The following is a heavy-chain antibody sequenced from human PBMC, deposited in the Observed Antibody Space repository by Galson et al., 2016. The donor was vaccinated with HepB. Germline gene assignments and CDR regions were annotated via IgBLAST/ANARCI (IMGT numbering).Heavy chain of an antibody. V-gene: IGHV5-51*01. J-gene: IGHJ4*02. CDR3: ARRAPLGNFFDY. CDR2: IYPGDSDA. D-gene: IGHD3-10*01. Sequence: QSGAEVKKSGESLTISCKASGYTFTYYYIGWVRQLPGKGLEWMGIIYPGDSDARYSPSFQGQVTISADKSINAASLQWSGLKASDSAIYFRARRAPLGNFFDYWGQGTLVTVYS. CDR1: GYTFTYYY.